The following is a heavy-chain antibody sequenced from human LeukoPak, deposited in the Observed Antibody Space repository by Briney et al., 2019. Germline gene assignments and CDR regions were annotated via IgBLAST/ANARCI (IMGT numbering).Heavy chain of an antibody. V-gene: IGHV4-38-2*02. D-gene: IGHD5-18*01. CDR2: IYESGST. CDR1: DYSISNGYF. CDR3: ARVGSGRYNYGYSLVY. Sequence: SETLSLTCTVSDYSISNGYFWGWIRQPPGKGLEWIGSIYESGSTHYNPSLKSRVTISVDKSKNQFSLTLSSVTAADTAVYYCARVGSGRYNYGYSLVYWGQGTLVTVSS. J-gene: IGHJ4*02.